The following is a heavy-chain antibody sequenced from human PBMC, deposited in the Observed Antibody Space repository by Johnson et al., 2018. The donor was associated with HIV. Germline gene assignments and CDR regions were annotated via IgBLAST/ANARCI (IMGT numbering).Heavy chain of an antibody. CDR3: ARSQPEEYISSSDAFDI. D-gene: IGHD6-6*01. CDR1: GFTFSDAW. CDR2: IKSKTDGGTT. V-gene: IGHV3-15*01. Sequence: MQLVESGGGLVKPGGSLRLSCAASGFTFSDAWMNWVRQAPGKGLEWVGRIKSKTDGGTTDYAAPVKGRFTISRDDSKNTLYLQMNSLRAEDTAVYYCARSQPEEYISSSDAFDIWGQGTMVTVSS. J-gene: IGHJ3*02.